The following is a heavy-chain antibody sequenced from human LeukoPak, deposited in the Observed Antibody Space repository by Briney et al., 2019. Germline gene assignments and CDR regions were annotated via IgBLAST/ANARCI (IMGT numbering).Heavy chain of an antibody. CDR1: GGSISSYY. V-gene: IGHV4-59*08. Sequence: PSETLSLTCTVSGGSISSYYWSWIRQPPGKGLEWIGYIYYSGSTNYNPSLKSRVTISVDTSKNQFSLKLSSVTAADTAVYYCARGSNSGHFLFDYWGQGTLVTVSS. D-gene: IGHD4-23*01. CDR3: ARGSNSGHFLFDY. CDR2: IYYSGST. J-gene: IGHJ4*02.